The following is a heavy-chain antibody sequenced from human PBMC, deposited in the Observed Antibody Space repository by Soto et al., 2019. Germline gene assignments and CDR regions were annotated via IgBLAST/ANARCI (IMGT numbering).Heavy chain of an antibody. J-gene: IGHJ4*02. Sequence: AGGSLRLSCAASGFTFSSYAMSWVRQAPGKGLEWVSAISGSGGSTYYADSVKGRFTISRDNSKNTLYLQMSSLRAEDTAVYYCAKASFKGAAGTDFDYWGQGTLVTVSS. D-gene: IGHD6-13*01. V-gene: IGHV3-23*01. CDR1: GFTFSSYA. CDR2: ISGSGGST. CDR3: AKASFKGAAGTDFDY.